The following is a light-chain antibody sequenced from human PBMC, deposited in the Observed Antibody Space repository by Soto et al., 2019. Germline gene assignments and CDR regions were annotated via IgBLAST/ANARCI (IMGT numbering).Light chain of an antibody. Sequence: DIVMTQSPDSLAVSLGERATINCKSSQSVLYSSNNKNYLALYQQKPGQPPKLLIYWASTRESGFPDRFSGSGSGTDFTLTISSLQAEDLAVYYCQQYYSTPYTFGQGTKLEIK. CDR1: QSVLYSSNNKNY. CDR3: QQYYSTPYT. CDR2: WAS. J-gene: IGKJ2*01. V-gene: IGKV4-1*01.